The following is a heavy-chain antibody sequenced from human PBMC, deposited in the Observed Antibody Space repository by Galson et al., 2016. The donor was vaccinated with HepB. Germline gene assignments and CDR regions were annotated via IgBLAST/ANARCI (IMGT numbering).Heavy chain of an antibody. CDR2: ISYDGSNK. V-gene: IGHV3-30-3*01. CDR1: GFTFSSSA. D-gene: IGHD6-13*01. CDR3: TRESGSRWPIVNGFDP. Sequence: SLRLSCAASGFTFSSSAMHWVRQAPGKGLEGVAVISYDGSNKYYADSVKGLFTIYRDNSKNTLYLQMSSLRAEDKAVYYCTRESGSRWPIVNGFDPWGQGTLVTVSS. J-gene: IGHJ5*02.